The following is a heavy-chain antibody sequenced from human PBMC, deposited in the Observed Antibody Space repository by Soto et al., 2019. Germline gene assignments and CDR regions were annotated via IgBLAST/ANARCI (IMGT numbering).Heavy chain of an antibody. CDR3: AKDRAGNSSGYYYYYYYYGRDV. Sequence: GGSLRLSCAASGFTFSSYGMHWVRQAPGKGLEWVAVISYDGSNKYADSVKGRFTISRDNSKNTLYLQMNSLRAEDTDVYYCAKDRAGNSSGYYYYYYYYGRDVWGQGTTVTVSS. CDR2: ISYDGSNK. V-gene: IGHV3-30*18. J-gene: IGHJ6*02. D-gene: IGHD3-22*01. CDR1: GFTFSSYG.